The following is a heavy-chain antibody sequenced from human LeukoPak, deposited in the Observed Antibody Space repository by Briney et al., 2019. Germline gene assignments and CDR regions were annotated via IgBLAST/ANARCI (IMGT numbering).Heavy chain of an antibody. J-gene: IGHJ4*02. D-gene: IGHD2-15*01. Sequence: TGGSLRLSCAASGFTFSSYEMNWVRQAPGKGLEWVSEISGSGGSTYYADSVKGRFTISRDNSKNTLYLQMNSLRAEDTAVYYCAKDQLNRYCSGGSCSTTHDYWGQGALVTVSS. V-gene: IGHV3-23*01. CDR1: GFTFSSYE. CDR3: AKDQLNRYCSGGSCSTTHDY. CDR2: ISGSGGST.